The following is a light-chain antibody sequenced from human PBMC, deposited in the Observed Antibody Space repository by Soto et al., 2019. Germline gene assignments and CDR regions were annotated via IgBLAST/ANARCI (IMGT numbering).Light chain of an antibody. CDR2: DAS. V-gene: IGKV1-5*01. CDR1: QRISEW. J-gene: IGKJ1*01. Sequence: DIQTTQSPSTLSASVGDRVTITCRASQRISEWLAWYQQRPGKAPSLLITDASKLESGVPPRFNGSRSETEFTLTIRNLQPDDFATYYCQQYNSFPWTFGLGTKVDI. CDR3: QQYNSFPWT.